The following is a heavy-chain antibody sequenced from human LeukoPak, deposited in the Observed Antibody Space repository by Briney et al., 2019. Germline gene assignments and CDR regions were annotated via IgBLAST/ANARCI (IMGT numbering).Heavy chain of an antibody. D-gene: IGHD6-13*01. V-gene: IGHV4-34*01. CDR3: ARGPIAAAGPSDFDY. J-gene: IGHJ4*02. CDR1: GGSFSGYY. CDR2: INHSGST. Sequence: SETLSLTCAVYGGSFSGYYWSWIRQPPGKGLEWIGEINHSGSTNYNPSLKSRVTISVDTSKNQFSLKLSSVTAADTAVYYCARGPIAAAGPSDFDYWGQGTLVTVSS.